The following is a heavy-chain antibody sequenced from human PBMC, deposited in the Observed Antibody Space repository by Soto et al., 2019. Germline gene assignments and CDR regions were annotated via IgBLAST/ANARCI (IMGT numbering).Heavy chain of an antibody. CDR1: EFNFRSYA. CDR2: ISYDGSNK. D-gene: IGHD6-6*01. J-gene: IGHJ6*02. V-gene: IGHV3-30-3*01. Sequence: GRPQRLSYAAWEFNFRSYAMHWIRQAPGKGLEWVAVISYDGSNKYYADSVKGRFTISRDNSKNTLYLQMNSLRAEDTAVYYCARGSSSSPPPYYYYGMDVWGQGTTVTVSS. CDR3: ARGSSSSPPPYYYYGMDV.